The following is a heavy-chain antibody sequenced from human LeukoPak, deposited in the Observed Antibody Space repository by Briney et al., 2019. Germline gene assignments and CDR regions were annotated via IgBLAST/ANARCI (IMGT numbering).Heavy chain of an antibody. CDR2: ISSSSYI. CDR3: ARDRTAYCSSTSCYPGRTFDY. D-gene: IGHD2-2*01. V-gene: IGHV3-21*01. Sequence: KPGGSLRLSCAASGFTVSSYSMNWVRQAPGKGLEWVSSISSSSYIYYADSVKGRFTISRDNAKNSLYLQMNSLRAEDTAVYYCARDRTAYCSSTSCYPGRTFDYWGQGTLVTVSS. J-gene: IGHJ4*02. CDR1: GFTVSSYS.